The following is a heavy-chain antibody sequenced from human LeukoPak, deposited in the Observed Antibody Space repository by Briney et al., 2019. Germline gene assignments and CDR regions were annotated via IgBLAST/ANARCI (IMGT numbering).Heavy chain of an antibody. CDR1: GFTFSSYS. V-gene: IGHV3-21*01. J-gene: IGHJ6*03. Sequence: GGSLRLSCAASGFTFSSYSMNWVRQAPGKGLEWVSSISSSSSYIYYADSVKGRFPISRDNAKNSLYLQMNSLRAEDTAVYYCAKGSVAAYYYYMDVWGKGTTVTVSS. CDR3: AKGSVAAYYYYMDV. D-gene: IGHD6-25*01. CDR2: ISSSSSYI.